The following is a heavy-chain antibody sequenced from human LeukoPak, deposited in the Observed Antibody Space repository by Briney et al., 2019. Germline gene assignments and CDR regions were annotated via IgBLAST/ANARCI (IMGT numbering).Heavy chain of an antibody. J-gene: IGHJ3*02. V-gene: IGHV1-18*01. D-gene: IGHD6-6*01. Sequence: GASVKVSCKASGYTFTSYGISWVRQAPGQGLEWMGWISAYNGNTNYAQKLQGRVTMTTDTSTSTAYMELRSLRSDDTAVYYCAIPRRAQQLGAPDAFDIWGRGTMVTVSS. CDR3: AIPRRAQQLGAPDAFDI. CDR1: GYTFTSYG. CDR2: ISAYNGNT.